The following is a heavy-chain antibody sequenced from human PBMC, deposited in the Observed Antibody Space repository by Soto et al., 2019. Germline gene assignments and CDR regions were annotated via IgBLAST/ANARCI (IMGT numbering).Heavy chain of an antibody. CDR3: ARGYYSYDGYWYFDL. J-gene: IGHJ2*01. Sequence: GGSLRLSCAASGFIFSAYNIDWVRQAPGKGLEWVSSISGSSTDVYYADSVKGRFTISRDNAKNSLYLQMNGLRAEDTAVYYCARGYYSYDGYWYFDLWGRGTLATVSS. D-gene: IGHD5-18*01. V-gene: IGHV3-21*01. CDR1: GFIFSAYN. CDR2: ISGSSTDV.